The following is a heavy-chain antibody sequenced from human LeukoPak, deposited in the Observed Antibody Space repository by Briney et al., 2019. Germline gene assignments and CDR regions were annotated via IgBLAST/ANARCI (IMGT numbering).Heavy chain of an antibody. V-gene: IGHV1-69*13. J-gene: IGHJ6*03. CDR1: GGTFSSYA. Sequence: ASVKVSCKASGGTFSSYAISWVRQAPGQGLEWMGGIIPIFGTANYAQKFQGRVTITADESTSTAYMERSSLRSEDTAVYYCARGVLRYFDWSRYYYYMDVWGKGTTVTISS. CDR2: IIPIFGTA. D-gene: IGHD3-9*01. CDR3: ARGVLRYFDWSRYYYYMDV.